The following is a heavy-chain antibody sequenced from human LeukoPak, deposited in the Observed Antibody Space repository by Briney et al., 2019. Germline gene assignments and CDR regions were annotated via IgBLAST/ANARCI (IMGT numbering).Heavy chain of an antibody. CDR2: ISSSSNTI. Sequence: GGSLRLSCAAAGFTFSVSTTNGVRQAPGKGLEWVSYISSSSNTIYYADSVKGRFTISRDNAKNSVYLQMSSLRDEDTAVYYCARDRGYFRRWGQGTLVTVSS. V-gene: IGHV3-48*02. J-gene: IGHJ1*01. CDR3: ARDRGYFRR. CDR1: GFTFSVST.